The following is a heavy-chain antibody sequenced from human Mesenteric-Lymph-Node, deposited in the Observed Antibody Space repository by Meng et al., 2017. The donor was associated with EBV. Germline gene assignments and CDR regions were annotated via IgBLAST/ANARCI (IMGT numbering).Heavy chain of an antibody. CDR3: ATAYGDYFEGFDY. D-gene: IGHD4-17*01. J-gene: IGHJ4*02. CDR1: GYSFTYYF. Sequence: VNAGADVKKPGATVKSSRQVSGYSFTYYFMHWVQQAPGKGLEWMGLVDPEDGKTIYAEKFQGRITITADTSTDTSYMELSSLRSEDTAVYYCATAYGDYFEGFDYWGQGTLVTVFS. CDR2: VDPEDGKT. V-gene: IGHV1-69-2*01.